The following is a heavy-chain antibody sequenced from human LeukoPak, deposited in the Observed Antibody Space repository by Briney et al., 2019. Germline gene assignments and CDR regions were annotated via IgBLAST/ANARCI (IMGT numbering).Heavy chain of an antibody. J-gene: IGHJ4*02. Sequence: GGSLRLSCAASGFTFSSYGMHWVRQAPGKGLEWVAVISYDGSNKYYADSVKGRFTISRDNSKNTLYLQMSSLRPEDTAVYYCVKDPRSSRPSWGQGTLVTVSS. CDR1: GFTFSSYG. V-gene: IGHV3-30*18. CDR3: VKDPRSSRPS. CDR2: ISYDGSNK. D-gene: IGHD6-13*01.